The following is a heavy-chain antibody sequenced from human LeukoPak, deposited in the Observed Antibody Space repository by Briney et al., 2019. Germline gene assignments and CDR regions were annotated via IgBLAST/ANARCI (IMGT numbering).Heavy chain of an antibody. CDR2: IYYSGNT. V-gene: IGHV4-59*08. D-gene: IGHD6-13*01. CDR1: GGSISSYY. CDR3: ARPYSSAWFFFDL. J-gene: IGHJ2*01. Sequence: KPSETLSLTCTVSGGSISSYYWSCIRQPPGKGLEWIGYIYYSGNTDYNPSLKSRVTISVDTSKNQFSLTLSSVTAADTAMYYCARPYSSAWFFFDLWGRGTLVTVSS.